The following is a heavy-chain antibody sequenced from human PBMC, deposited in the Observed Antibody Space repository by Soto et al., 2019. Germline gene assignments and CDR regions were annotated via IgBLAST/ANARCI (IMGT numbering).Heavy chain of an antibody. Sequence: SETLSLTCTVSGGSISSGGYYWSWIRQHPGKGLEWIGYIYYSGSTYYNPSLKSRVTISVDTSKNRFSLKLSSVTAADTAVYYCARVAPDLTGNFDYWGQGTLVTVSS. V-gene: IGHV4-31*03. CDR1: GGSISSGGYY. D-gene: IGHD3-10*01. J-gene: IGHJ4*02. CDR3: ARVAPDLTGNFDY. CDR2: IYYSGST.